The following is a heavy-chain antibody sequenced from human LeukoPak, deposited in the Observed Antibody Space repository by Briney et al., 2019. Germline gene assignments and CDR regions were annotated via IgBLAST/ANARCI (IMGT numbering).Heavy chain of an antibody. J-gene: IGHJ3*02. CDR3: ARNPYYDISPTVAFDI. D-gene: IGHD3-9*01. CDR1: GYTFTSYG. Sequence: ASVKVSCKASGYTFTSYGISWVRQAPGQGLEWMGWINPNSGGTNYAQKFQGRVTMTRDTSISTAYMELSRLRSDDTAVYYCARNPYYDISPTVAFDIWGQGTMVTVSS. V-gene: IGHV1-2*02. CDR2: INPNSGGT.